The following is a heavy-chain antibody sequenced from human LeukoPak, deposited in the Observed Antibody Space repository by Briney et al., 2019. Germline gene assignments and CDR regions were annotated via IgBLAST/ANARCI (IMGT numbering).Heavy chain of an antibody. CDR2: IHYSGST. V-gene: IGHV4-61*05. J-gene: IGHJ4*01. D-gene: IGHD5-18*01. CDR3: ARGDARGYSYGHFHFDH. Sequence: SETLSLTCTVSGGSIRSSSYYWGWIRQPPGKGLEWIGHIHYSGSTNYNPSLKSRVTTSVDASKNQISLKVSSVTAADTAVYYCARGDARGYSYGHFHFDHWGHGTLVTVSS. CDR1: GGSIRSSSYY.